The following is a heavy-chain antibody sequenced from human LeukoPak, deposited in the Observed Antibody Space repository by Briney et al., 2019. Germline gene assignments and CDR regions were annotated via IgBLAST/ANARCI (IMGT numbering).Heavy chain of an antibody. CDR2: VYYSGST. Sequence: SETLSLTCTVSGGSISTYFWTWIRQPPGKGLEWTGYVYYSGSTNYNPSLKSRVIISLDTSKNQFSLNMSSVTAADTAVYFCARRVTRPEAFDIWGHGTMVSVSS. V-gene: IGHV4-59*01. CDR1: GGSISTYF. J-gene: IGHJ3*02. CDR3: ARRVTRPEAFDI. D-gene: IGHD5-18*01.